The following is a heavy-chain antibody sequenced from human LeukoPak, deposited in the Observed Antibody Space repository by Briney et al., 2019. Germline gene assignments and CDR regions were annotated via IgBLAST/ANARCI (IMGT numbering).Heavy chain of an antibody. J-gene: IGHJ5*02. D-gene: IGHD4-17*01. CDR2: ISGSGGST. CDR3: ARDRGGDPNWFDP. Sequence: PGGSLRLSCAASGITFSSYGMSWVRQAPGKGLEWVSAISGSGGSTYYADSVKGRFTISRDNSKNTLYLQMNSLRAEDTAVYYCARDRGGDPNWFDPWGQGTLVTVSS. CDR1: GITFSSYG. V-gene: IGHV3-23*01.